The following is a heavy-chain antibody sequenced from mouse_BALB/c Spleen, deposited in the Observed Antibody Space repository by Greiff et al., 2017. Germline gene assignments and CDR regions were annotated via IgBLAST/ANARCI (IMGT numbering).Heavy chain of an antibody. D-gene: IGHD2-2*01. CDR1: GYTFTSYT. CDR2: INPSSGYT. J-gene: IGHJ4*01. V-gene: IGHV1-4*01. Sequence: QVQLKQSGAELARPGASVKMSCKASGYTFTSYTMHWVKQRPGQGLEWIGYINPSSGYTNYNQKFKDKATLNADKSSSTAYMQLSSLTSEDSAVYYCARGGYDGYYARDYWGQGTSVTVSS. CDR3: ARGGYDGYYARDY.